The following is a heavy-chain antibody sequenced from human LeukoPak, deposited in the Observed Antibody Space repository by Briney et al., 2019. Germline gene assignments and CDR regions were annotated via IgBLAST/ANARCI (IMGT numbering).Heavy chain of an antibody. CDR2: ISGSGGST. Sequence: PGGSLRLSCAASGFTFSSYAMSWVHQAPGKGLEWVSGISGSGGSTYYADSVKGRFTISRDNSKNTLYLQMNSLRAEDTAVYYCAKDPTMIVVVIPDYWGQGTLVTVSS. D-gene: IGHD3-22*01. CDR1: GFTFSSYA. CDR3: AKDPTMIVVVIPDY. V-gene: IGHV3-23*01. J-gene: IGHJ4*02.